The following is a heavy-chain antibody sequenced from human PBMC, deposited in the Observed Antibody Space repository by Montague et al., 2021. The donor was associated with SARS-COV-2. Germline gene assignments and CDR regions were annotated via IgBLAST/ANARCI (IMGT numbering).Heavy chain of an antibody. CDR1: QFTFSRYE. V-gene: IGHV3-48*03. D-gene: IGHD6-19*01. J-gene: IGHJ4*02. CDR2: ISSTGYTI. CDR3: ARDSPSSGWSYYLDY. Sequence: SLRLSCAASQFTFSRYEMNWVRQAPGKGLEWVSYISSTGYTIYYADSVKGRFTISRDNAKNLLYLQMNSLRAEDTAIYYCARDSPSSGWSYYLDYWGLGTMVTVSS.